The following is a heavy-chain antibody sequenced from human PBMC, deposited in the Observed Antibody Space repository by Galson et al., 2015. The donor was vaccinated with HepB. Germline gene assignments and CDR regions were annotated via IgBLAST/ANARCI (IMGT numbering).Heavy chain of an antibody. CDR1: GYTFTSYG. Sequence: SVKVSCKASGYTFTSYGISWVRQAPGQGLEWMGWTSAYNGNTNYAQKLQGRVTMTTDTSTSTAYMELRSLRSDDTAVYYCARAKVTRPFGSYWGQGTLVTVSS. V-gene: IGHV1-18*01. J-gene: IGHJ4*02. CDR3: ARAKVTRPFGSY. D-gene: IGHD5-18*01. CDR2: TSAYNGNT.